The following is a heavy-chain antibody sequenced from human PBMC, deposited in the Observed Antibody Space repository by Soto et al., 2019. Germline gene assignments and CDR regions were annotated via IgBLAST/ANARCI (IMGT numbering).Heavy chain of an antibody. D-gene: IGHD6-19*01. CDR3: ARTGIAVAGEGLDY. CDR1: GYTFSSYY. Sequence: SVKVSFKASGYTFSSYYMHWVRQAPGQGLEWMGIINPSGGSTSYTQKFQGRVTMTRDTSTSTVYMELSSLRSEDTAVYYCARTGIAVAGEGLDYWGQGTLVTVSS. V-gene: IGHV1-46*01. J-gene: IGHJ4*02. CDR2: INPSGGST.